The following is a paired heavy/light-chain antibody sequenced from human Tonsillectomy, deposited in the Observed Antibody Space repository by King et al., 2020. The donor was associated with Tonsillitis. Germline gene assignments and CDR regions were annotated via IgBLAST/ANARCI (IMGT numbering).Light chain of an antibody. CDR1: SSDVGGYNY. CDR2: EVS. V-gene: IGLV2-14*01. J-gene: IGLJ2*01. CDR3: SSYTNTNTGV. Sequence: QSALTQPASVSGSPGQSITISCTGTSSDVGGYNYVSWYQHHPGKAPKLMIYEVSNRPLGVSNRFSGSKFGNTASLTISGLQAEDEADYYCSSYTNTNTGVFGGGTKLTVL.
Heavy chain of an antibody. CDR3: AREIGYCGGGSCYFGAFDI. CDR2: IYYSGST. D-gene: IGHD2-15*01. CDR1: GGSISSYY. J-gene: IGHJ3*02. Sequence: QVQLQESGPGLVKPSETLSLTCTVSGGSISSYYWSWIRQPPGKGLEWIGYIYYSGSTNYNPSLKSRVTISVDTSKNRFSLNLRSVTAADTAVYYCAREIGYCGGGSCYFGAFDIWGQGTMVTVSS. V-gene: IGHV4-59*01.